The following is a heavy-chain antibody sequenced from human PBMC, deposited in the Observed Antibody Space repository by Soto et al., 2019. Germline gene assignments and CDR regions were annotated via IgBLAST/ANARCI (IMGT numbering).Heavy chain of an antibody. CDR1: GFTFTTYA. Sequence: EVQLLESGGGLVQPGGSLRLSCAASGFTFTTYAMTWARQAPGKGLEWVSGIDDSGVGTYYADSVKGRLTISRDNSKNMLFLQMGSLRAEDTAVYYCVKGQSSTWSQTGGMDVWGQGTTVTVSS. J-gene: IGHJ6*02. V-gene: IGHV3-23*01. D-gene: IGHD1-26*01. CDR2: IDDSGVGT. CDR3: VKGQSSTWSQTGGMDV.